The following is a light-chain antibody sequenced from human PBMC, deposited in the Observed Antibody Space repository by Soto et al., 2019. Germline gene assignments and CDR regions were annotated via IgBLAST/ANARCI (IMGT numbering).Light chain of an antibody. Sequence: EIVLTQSPGTLSLSQGERGYLHCRTSQRVSSNYLAWYQQKPGQAPRLLIYGASSRDTGIPERVSGSGSGTDVTLTISRLETEDFAVYYCQQYGSSGRTFGQGTKVDIK. CDR2: GAS. V-gene: IGKV3-20*01. CDR1: QRVSSNY. CDR3: QQYGSSGRT. J-gene: IGKJ1*01.